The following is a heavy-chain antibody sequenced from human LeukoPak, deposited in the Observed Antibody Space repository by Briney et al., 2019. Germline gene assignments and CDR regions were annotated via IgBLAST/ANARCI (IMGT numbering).Heavy chain of an antibody. CDR1: GGSISSSSYY. J-gene: IGHJ4*02. Sequence: SETLSLTCTVSGGSISSSSYYWGWIRQPPGKGLEWIGSIYYSGSTYYNPSLKSRVTISVDTSKNQFSLKLSSVTAADTAVYYCARGIKVATIYYFDYWGQGTLVTVSS. D-gene: IGHD5-24*01. CDR2: IYYSGST. CDR3: ARGIKVATIYYFDY. V-gene: IGHV4-39*01.